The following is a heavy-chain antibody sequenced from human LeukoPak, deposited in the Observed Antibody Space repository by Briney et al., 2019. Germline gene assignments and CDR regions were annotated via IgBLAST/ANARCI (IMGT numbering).Heavy chain of an antibody. V-gene: IGHV1-69*13. CDR1: GGTFSSYA. D-gene: IGHD3-9*01. Sequence: SVKVSCKASGGTFSSYAISWVRQAPGQGLEWMGGIIPIFGTANYAQKFQGRVTITADESTSTAYMVLSSLRSEDTAVYYCARTPYPFHLRYFDWLFSHWGQGTLVTVSS. J-gene: IGHJ4*02. CDR2: IIPIFGTA. CDR3: ARTPYPFHLRYFDWLFSH.